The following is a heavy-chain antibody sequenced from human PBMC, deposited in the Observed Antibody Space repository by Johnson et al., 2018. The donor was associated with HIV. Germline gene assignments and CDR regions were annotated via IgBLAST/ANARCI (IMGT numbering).Heavy chain of an antibody. D-gene: IGHD5-24*01. CDR3: TSRRDGYNLIGI. Sequence: VQLVESGGGVVQPGRSLRLSCAASGFTFSGSAMHWVRQASGKGLEWVGRIRSNANSYATASASSATVRFTIFRDDSKNTAYLQMTSLKTEDTAVYYCTSRRDGYNLIGIWGQGTMVTVSS. J-gene: IGHJ3*02. V-gene: IGHV3-73*01. CDR1: GFTFSGSA. CDR2: IRSNANSYAT.